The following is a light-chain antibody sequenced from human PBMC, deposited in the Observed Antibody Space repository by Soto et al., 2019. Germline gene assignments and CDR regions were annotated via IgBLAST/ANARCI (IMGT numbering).Light chain of an antibody. CDR3: LRGAHWPWT. CDR1: QNLVYSDGNTY. J-gene: IGKJ1*01. Sequence: DVVMTQSPLSLPVTLGQPASISCRSSQNLVYSDGNTYLNWFQQRPGQSPRRLIYKVSNRDSGVPDRFSGSGSGSDFTLKISWVEAEDVGVYYCLRGAHWPWTFGQGAKVETK. CDR2: KVS. V-gene: IGKV2-30*01.